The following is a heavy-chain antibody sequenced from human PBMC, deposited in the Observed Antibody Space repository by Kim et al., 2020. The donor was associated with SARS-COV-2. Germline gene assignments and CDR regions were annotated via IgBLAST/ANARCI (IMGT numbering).Heavy chain of an antibody. J-gene: IGHJ4*02. Sequence: FYNPTLRGRVTISVDTSKKQFSLKLSSVTAVDTAVYYCARDWRGHSFFDYWGRGTLVTVSS. CDR3: ARDWRGHSFFDY. V-gene: IGHV4-31*02. D-gene: IGHD5-18*01.